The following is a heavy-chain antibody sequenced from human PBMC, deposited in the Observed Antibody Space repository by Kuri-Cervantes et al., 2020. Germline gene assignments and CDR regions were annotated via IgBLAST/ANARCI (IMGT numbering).Heavy chain of an antibody. D-gene: IGHD2-15*01. Sequence: ASVKVSCKATGYTFTDYFIHCVREAPGQGLEWMGWVHSNNGGTNYAQKFQGRGTMTRDTSISTAYMELSRLRSDDTAVYYCARGGVVAPWGQGTLVTVSS. J-gene: IGHJ5*02. CDR2: VHSNNGGT. CDR1: GYTFTDYF. V-gene: IGHV1-2*02. CDR3: ARGGVVAP.